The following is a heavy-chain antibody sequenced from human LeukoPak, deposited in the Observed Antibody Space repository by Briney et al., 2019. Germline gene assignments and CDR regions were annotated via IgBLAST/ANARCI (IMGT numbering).Heavy chain of an antibody. V-gene: IGHV3-23*01. Sequence: GGSLRLSCAASGFTFSSYAMSWVRQAPGRGLEWVSSIRGSGGSTYYADSVKGRFTVSRDNSKNTLYLQMNSLRAEDTAVYYCAKANYYDSSGYYWGQGTLVTVSS. CDR1: GFTFSSYA. CDR2: IRGSGGST. J-gene: IGHJ4*02. CDR3: AKANYYDSSGYY. D-gene: IGHD3-22*01.